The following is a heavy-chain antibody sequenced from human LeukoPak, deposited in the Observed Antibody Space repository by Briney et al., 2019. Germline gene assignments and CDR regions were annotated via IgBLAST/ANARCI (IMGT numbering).Heavy chain of an antibody. CDR1: GYTFTGYY. V-gene: IGHV1-2*02. CDR3: ARTEVSGSYLAGGSDY. CDR2: INPNSGGT. Sequence: ASVKVSCKASGYTFTGYYMHWVRQAPGQGLEWMGWINPNSGGTNYAQKFQGRVTMTRDTSISTAYMELSWLRSDDTAVYYCARTEVSGSYLAGGSDYWGQGTLVTVSS. J-gene: IGHJ4*02. D-gene: IGHD1-26*01.